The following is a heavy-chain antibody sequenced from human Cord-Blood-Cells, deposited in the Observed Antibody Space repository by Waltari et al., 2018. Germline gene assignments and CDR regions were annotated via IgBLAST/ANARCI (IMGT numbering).Heavy chain of an antibody. D-gene: IGHD1-26*01. J-gene: IGHJ2*01. CDR1: GGSFSGYY. V-gene: IGHV4-34*01. CDR3: ARGKIVGSFYWYFDL. CDR2: INHSGST. Sequence: QVQLQQWGAGLLKPSETLSLTCAVYGGSFSGYYWSWIRQPPGKGLEWIGEINHSGSTNYNPPLKSRVTISVHTSKNQFSLKLGSVTAADTAVYYCARGKIVGSFYWYFDLWGRGTLVTVSS.